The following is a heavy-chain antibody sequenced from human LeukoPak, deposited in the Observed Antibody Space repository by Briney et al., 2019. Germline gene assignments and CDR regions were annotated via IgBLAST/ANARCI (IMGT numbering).Heavy chain of an antibody. CDR2: IKHDGSEK. CDR1: GFTFNNAW. D-gene: IGHD3-9*01. J-gene: IGHJ4*02. Sequence: GGSLRLSCAASGFTFNNAWMSWVRQAPGKGLEWVANIKHDGSEKYYVDSVKGRFTISRDNTKNTLYLQMNSLRAEDTAVYYCAREIRYFDWSVDYWGQGTLVTVSS. CDR3: AREIRYFDWSVDY. V-gene: IGHV3-7*01.